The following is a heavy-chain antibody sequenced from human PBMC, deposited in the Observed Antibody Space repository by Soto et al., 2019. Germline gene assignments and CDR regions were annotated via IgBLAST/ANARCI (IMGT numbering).Heavy chain of an antibody. Sequence: QVQLVQSGAEVKKPGGSVKVSCKASGYTFTSYDFNWVRQATGQGLEWLGWMNPNSGTTGYAQRFQGRVTMTRNTAISTAYMELSSLRSEDTAMYYCARVACTGGRCYYDYWGQGTLVTVSS. CDR2: MNPNSGTT. J-gene: IGHJ4*02. V-gene: IGHV1-8*01. D-gene: IGHD2-8*02. CDR1: GYTFTSYD. CDR3: ARVACTGGRCYYDY.